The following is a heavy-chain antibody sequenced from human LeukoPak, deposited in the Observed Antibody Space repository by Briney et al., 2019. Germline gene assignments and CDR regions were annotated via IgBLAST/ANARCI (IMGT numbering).Heavy chain of an antibody. CDR2: INSDGSST. V-gene: IGHV3-74*01. J-gene: IGHJ4*02. D-gene: IGHD2-2*01. CDR3: AARGYCSGTSCLLEY. CDR1: GFTFSSYW. Sequence: GGSLRLSCAASGFTFSSYWMHWVRQAPGKGLVWVSRINSDGSSTNYADSVKGRFTVSRDNAKNTLYVQMNSLRAEDTAVYYCAARGYCSGTSCLLEYWGQGTLVTVSS.